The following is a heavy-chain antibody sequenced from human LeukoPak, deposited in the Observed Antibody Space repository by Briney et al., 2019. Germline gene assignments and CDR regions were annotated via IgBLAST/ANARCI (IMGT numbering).Heavy chain of an antibody. D-gene: IGHD3-22*01. CDR1: GYTFTSYA. Sequence: ASVKVSCKASGYTFTSYAISWVRQAPGQGLEWMGWINSYNGNTNYAQKLQGRVTMTTDTSTSTAYMELRSLRSDDTAVYYCARGKNHYDTRGDFWGQGTLVTVSS. CDR3: ARGKNHYDTRGDF. CDR2: INSYNGNT. J-gene: IGHJ4*02. V-gene: IGHV1-18*01.